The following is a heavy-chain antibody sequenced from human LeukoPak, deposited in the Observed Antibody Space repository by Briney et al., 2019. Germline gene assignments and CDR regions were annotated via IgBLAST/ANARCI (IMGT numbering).Heavy chain of an antibody. J-gene: IGHJ5*02. CDR2: ISTNSGRT. Sequence: GASVKVSFKASVYTGTSYYMHWVRQAPGQGLELMGWISTNSGRTNYAPKSQGRVTMTRDTSISTAYMELSRLRSDDTAVYYCARGGICSGGSCQPWGQGTLVTVSS. CDR1: VYTGTSYY. V-gene: IGHV1-2*02. CDR3: ARGGICSGGSCQP. D-gene: IGHD2-15*01.